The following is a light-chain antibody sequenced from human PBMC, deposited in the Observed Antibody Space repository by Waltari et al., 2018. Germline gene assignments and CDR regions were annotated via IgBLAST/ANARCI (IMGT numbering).Light chain of an antibody. J-gene: IGLJ2*01. V-gene: IGLV2-14*03. CDR3: FSQTLDGLVL. CDR2: DVT. CDR1: GSAVGASDY. Sequence: QSALTQPASVSGSPGQSITISCSGVGSAVGASDYVSWHQHHPGKAPQVLIYDVTNPPSGVSDRFSASKSANTASLTISRLQPEDEADYYCFSQTLDGLVLFGGGTRLTVL.